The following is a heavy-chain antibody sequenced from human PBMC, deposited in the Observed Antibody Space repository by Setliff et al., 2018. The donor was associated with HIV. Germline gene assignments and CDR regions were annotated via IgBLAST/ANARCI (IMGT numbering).Heavy chain of an antibody. CDR2: IYYSGST. D-gene: IGHD3-3*01. V-gene: IGHV4-59*01. J-gene: IGHJ6*02. Sequence: SATLSLTCTVSGGSISSYYWSGIRQPPGKGLEWSGFIYYSGSTNYNPSLKSRVTISVDTSKNQFSLKLSSVIAADTAVYYCARIFGDQGYYYGMDVWGQGTTVTVSS. CDR3: ARIFGDQGYYYGMDV. CDR1: GGSISSYY.